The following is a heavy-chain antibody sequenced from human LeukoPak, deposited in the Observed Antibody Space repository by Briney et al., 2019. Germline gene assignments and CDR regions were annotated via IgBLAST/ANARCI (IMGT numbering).Heavy chain of an antibody. CDR1: GFPLDRYA. CDR2: ISGGDIYT. V-gene: IGHV3-23*01. D-gene: IGHD4-23*01. CDR3: ANHMTTVVNGYYFDY. Sequence: AGGSLRLSCAASGFPLDRYALSWVRQAPGKGLEWVSTISGGDIYTFYGDSVKGRFTISRDTSKNTLYLQMNSLRAEDTAVYYCANHMTTVVNGYYFDYWGQGTLVTVSS. J-gene: IGHJ4*02.